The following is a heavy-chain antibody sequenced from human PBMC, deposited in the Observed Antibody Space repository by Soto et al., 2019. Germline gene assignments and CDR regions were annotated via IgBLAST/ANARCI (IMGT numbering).Heavy chain of an antibody. CDR1: GFTFRSYW. D-gene: IGHD3-16*01. Sequence: EVNLVESGGGLVQPGGSLRLSCATSGFTFRSYWMSWVRQAPGKGMERVDNINQDGREKKNMASVEGRVTDSRDNAKNLLYLQINSLSAEDTSLYYCASSGWLITPRSLFDYWGQGTLVTVSS. J-gene: IGHJ4*02. CDR3: ASSGWLITPRSLFDY. CDR2: INQDGREK. V-gene: IGHV3-7*05.